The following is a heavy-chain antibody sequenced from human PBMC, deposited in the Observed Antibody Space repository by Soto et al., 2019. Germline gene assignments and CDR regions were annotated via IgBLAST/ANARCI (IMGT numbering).Heavy chain of an antibody. Sequence: EVQLVESGGGLVQPGGSLRISCKGSGFSFSSYWMSWVRQAPGKGLEWVASIKQDESEKYYVDSVKGRFTISRDNVDDSVFLNMNRLSAEDTAVYFCVRDVGFDYVNWGQGTLVTVSS. J-gene: IGHJ4*02. V-gene: IGHV3-7*01. CDR2: IKQDESEK. CDR1: GFSFSSYW. CDR3: VRDVGFDYVN. D-gene: IGHD3-16*01.